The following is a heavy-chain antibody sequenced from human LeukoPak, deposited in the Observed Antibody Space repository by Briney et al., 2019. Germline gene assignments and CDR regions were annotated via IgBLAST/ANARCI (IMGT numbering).Heavy chain of an antibody. D-gene: IGHD6-19*01. V-gene: IGHV5-51*01. Sequence: GESLKISCKGSGYSFTSSWIGWVRQMPGKGLEWMGIIYPGDSDTRYSPSFQGQVTISADKSISTAYLQWSSLKASDTAMYYCARASSLSSGWYLSLDYRGQGTLVTVSS. CDR3: ARASSLSSGWYLSLDY. CDR1: GYSFTSSW. CDR2: IYPGDSDT. J-gene: IGHJ4*02.